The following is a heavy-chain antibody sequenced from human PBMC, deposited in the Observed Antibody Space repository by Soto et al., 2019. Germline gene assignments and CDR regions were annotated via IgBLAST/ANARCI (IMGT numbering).Heavy chain of an antibody. CDR1: GYSFTNYG. Sequence: QDQLVQSGAEVKKPGASVTVSCKASGYSFTNYGVTWVRQAPGQGLEWMGWISAFNGNTHYAQNLQGRVTMTTDASTSTAYMELRSLRSDDTAVYYCARDRGVAPPVAGTAHYYYYMDVWGKGTPVTVSS. D-gene: IGHD6-19*01. J-gene: IGHJ6*03. CDR2: ISAFNGNT. V-gene: IGHV1-18*01. CDR3: ARDRGVAPPVAGTAHYYYYMDV.